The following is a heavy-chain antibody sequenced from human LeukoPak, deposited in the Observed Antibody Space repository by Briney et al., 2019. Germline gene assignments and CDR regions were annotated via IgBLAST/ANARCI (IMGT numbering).Heavy chain of an antibody. V-gene: IGHV3-21*01. CDR2: ISSSSSYI. CDR1: GFTFSSYS. D-gene: IGHD6-6*01. Sequence: GGSLRLSCAASGFTFSSYSMNWVRQAPGKGLEWVSSISSSSSYIYYADSVKGRFTISRDNAKNSLYLQMNSLRAEDTAVYYCARDPGGSSSSSGPWYFDLWGRGTLVTVSS. CDR3: ARDPGGSSSSSGPWYFDL. J-gene: IGHJ2*01.